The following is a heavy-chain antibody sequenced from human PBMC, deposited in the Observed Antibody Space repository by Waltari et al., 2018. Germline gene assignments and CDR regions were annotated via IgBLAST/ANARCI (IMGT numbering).Heavy chain of an antibody. D-gene: IGHD3-3*01. V-gene: IGHV1-2*02. CDR2: INPNSGGT. Sequence: QVQLVQSGAEVKKPGASVKVSCKASGYTFTGYYMHWVRQAPGQGLEWMGWINPNSGGTNYAQKFQGRVTMTRDTSISTAYMELSRLRSDDTAVYYCARERGARRITIFGVVIYWGQGTLVTVSS. CDR3: ARERGARRITIFGVVIY. CDR1: GYTFTGYY. J-gene: IGHJ4*02.